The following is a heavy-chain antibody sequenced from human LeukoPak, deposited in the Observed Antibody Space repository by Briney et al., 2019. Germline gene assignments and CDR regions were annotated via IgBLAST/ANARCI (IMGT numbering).Heavy chain of an antibody. CDR1: GGSMSINNYY. CDR3: ARGFSGSFYYYYYMDV. CDR2: IYYTGTT. J-gene: IGHJ6*03. Sequence: PSETLSLTCTVSGGSMSINNYYWAWIRQPPGKGLEWIGSIYYTGTTYYNPSLKNRVTISVDTSKNQFSLKLNSVTAADTAVYYCARGFSGSFYYYYYMDVWGKGTTVTVSS. V-gene: IGHV4-39*07. D-gene: IGHD1-26*01.